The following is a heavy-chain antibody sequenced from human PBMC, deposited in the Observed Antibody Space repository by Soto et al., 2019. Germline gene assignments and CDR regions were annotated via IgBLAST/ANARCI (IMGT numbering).Heavy chain of an antibody. V-gene: IGHV1-46*01. J-gene: IGHJ4*02. Sequence: ASVKVSCKASGYSFTNQYMHWVRQAPGQGLEWMGIIDPGDGSTTYAQKFQGRVTMTRDTSTSTVYMDLSSLRAEDTALYYCASGRGYDILTGYYPYFDYWGQGTLVIVSS. CDR2: IDPGDGST. CDR1: GYSFTNQY. CDR3: ASGRGYDILTGYYPYFDY. D-gene: IGHD3-9*01.